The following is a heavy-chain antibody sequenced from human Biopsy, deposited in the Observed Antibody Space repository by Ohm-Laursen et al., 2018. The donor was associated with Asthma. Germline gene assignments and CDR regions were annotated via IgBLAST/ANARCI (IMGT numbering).Heavy chain of an antibody. V-gene: IGHV4-39*01. CDR1: SGSGGYMRSGNYY. CDR3: VRGSSSWHHGPFHYYYGLDV. CDR2: IYYSGTT. J-gene: IGHJ6*02. Sequence: GTLSLTCSLSSGSGGYMRSGNYYWGWIRQPPGKGLEWIGSIYYSGTTYYNPSLESRFTVSADTPKNQFSLKLTSVTAADTAVYYCVRGSSSWHHGPFHYYYGLDVWGQGTTATVSS. D-gene: IGHD6-13*01.